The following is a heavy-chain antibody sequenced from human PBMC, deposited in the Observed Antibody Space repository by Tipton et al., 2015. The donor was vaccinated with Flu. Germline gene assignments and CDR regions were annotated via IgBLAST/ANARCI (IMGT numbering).Heavy chain of an antibody. Sequence: TLSLTCTVFGGSIGSSTYYWGWIRQPPGKGLEWIGSLYDSGITYYNPSLKSRVTISLDTSKNQFSLKLISVTAADTAVYYCARSSSAYDYVWGGSYYFDSWGQGTLVTVSS. CDR2: LYDSGIT. D-gene: IGHD3-16*01. J-gene: IGHJ4*02. CDR1: GGSIGSSTYY. CDR3: ARSSSAYDYVWGGSYYFDS. V-gene: IGHV4-39*07.